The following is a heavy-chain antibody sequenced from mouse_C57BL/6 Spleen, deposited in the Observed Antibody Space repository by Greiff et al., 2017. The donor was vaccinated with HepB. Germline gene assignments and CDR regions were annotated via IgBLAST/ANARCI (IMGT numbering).Heavy chain of an antibody. CDR2: IRNKANGYTT. CDR3: ARSATVVAHYAMDY. Sequence: EVKVEESGGGLVQPGGSLSLSCAASGFTFTDYYMSWVRQPPGKALEWLGFIRNKANGYTTEYSASVKGRFTISRDNSQSILYLQMNALRAEDSATYYCARSATVVAHYAMDYWGQGTSVTVSS. J-gene: IGHJ4*01. V-gene: IGHV7-3*01. D-gene: IGHD1-1*01. CDR1: GFTFTDYY.